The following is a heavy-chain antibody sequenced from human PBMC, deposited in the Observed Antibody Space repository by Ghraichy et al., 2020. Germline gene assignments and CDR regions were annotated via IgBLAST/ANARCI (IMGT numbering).Heavy chain of an antibody. CDR3: ARDKGNYDNSGYPFDI. CDR2: IYHAGST. Sequence: SETLSLTCAVSGGSISSNNWWSWVRQPQGKGLEWIGEIYHAGSTNYNPSLKSRVSISVDKSKNQFSLNLSSVTAADTAVYYCARDKGNYDNSGYPFDIWGQGTMVTVSS. D-gene: IGHD3-22*01. V-gene: IGHV4-4*02. CDR1: GGSISSNNW. J-gene: IGHJ3*02.